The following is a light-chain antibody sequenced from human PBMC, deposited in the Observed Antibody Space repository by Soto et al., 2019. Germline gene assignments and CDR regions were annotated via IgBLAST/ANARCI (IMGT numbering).Light chain of an antibody. CDR2: DAS. CDR3: QQRSNWLT. CDR1: QSVSSY. V-gene: IGKV3-11*01. Sequence: EIVLTQSPATLSLSPGERATLSCRASQSVSSYLAWYQQKPGQAPRLLIYDASNRATGIPARFSGSGSGTDFTLTISSLELEDFAVYYWQQRSNWLTFGGGTKVEIK. J-gene: IGKJ4*01.